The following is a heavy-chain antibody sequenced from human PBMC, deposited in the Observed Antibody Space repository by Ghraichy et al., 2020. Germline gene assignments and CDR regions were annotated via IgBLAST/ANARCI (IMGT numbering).Heavy chain of an antibody. CDR3: ARDRMSHVIMVVAATLDY. J-gene: IGHJ4*02. V-gene: IGHV3-30-3*01. D-gene: IGHD2-15*01. Sequence: GGSLRLSCAASGFTFSSYAMHWVRQAPGKGLEWVAVISYDGSNKYYADSVKGRFTISRDNSKNTLYLQMNSLRAEDTAVYYCARDRMSHVIMVVAATLDYWGQGTLVTVSS. CDR2: ISYDGSNK. CDR1: GFTFSSYA.